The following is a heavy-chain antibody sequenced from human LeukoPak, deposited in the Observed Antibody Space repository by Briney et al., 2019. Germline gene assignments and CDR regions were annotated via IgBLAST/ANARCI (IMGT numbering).Heavy chain of an antibody. CDR2: IYYSGST. J-gene: IGHJ4*02. V-gene: IGHV4-59*08. Sequence: SETLSLTCTVSGGSISSYYWGWIRQPPGKGLEWIGYIYYSGSTNYNPSLKSRVTISVDTSKNQFSLRLSSVTAADTAVYYCASLDSSGWYYFDYWGQGTLVTVSS. CDR1: GGSISSYY. D-gene: IGHD6-19*01. CDR3: ASLDSSGWYYFDY.